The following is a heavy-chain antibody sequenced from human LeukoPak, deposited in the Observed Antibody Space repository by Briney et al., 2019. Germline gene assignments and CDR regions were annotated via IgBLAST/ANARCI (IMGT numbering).Heavy chain of an antibody. D-gene: IGHD1-26*01. CDR3: ATGGGFFYSH. J-gene: IGHJ1*01. V-gene: IGHV3-33*01. CDR1: GFSFSSYG. Sequence: GRSLRLSCAASGFSFSSYGMHWVRQAPGTGLEWVAVAYGDGNSKYYADSVKGRFTISKDVSENTLYLQMSSLRAEDTAIYFCATGGGFFYSHWGQRTLVTVSS. CDR2: AYGDGNSK.